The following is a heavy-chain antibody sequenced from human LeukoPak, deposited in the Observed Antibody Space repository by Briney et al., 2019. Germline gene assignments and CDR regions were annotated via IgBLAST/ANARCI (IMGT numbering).Heavy chain of an antibody. V-gene: IGHV4-59*08. CDR3: ATLYGEG. CDR2: IYYSRST. CDR1: GGSISSYY. D-gene: IGHD4-17*01. J-gene: IGHJ4*02. Sequence: SETLSLTCTVSGGSISSYYWSWIRQPPGKGLEWIGYIYYSRSTNYNPSLKSRVTISVDTSKNQFPLKLSSVTAADTAVYYCATLYGEGWGQGTLVTVSS.